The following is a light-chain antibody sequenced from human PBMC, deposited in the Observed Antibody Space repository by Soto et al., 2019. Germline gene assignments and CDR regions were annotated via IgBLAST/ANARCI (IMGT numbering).Light chain of an antibody. CDR3: HVWDSLTDDWV. J-gene: IGLJ3*02. V-gene: IGLV3-21*01. CDR1: NIGGKS. CDR2: FDT. Sequence: SYELTQAPPVSVAPGETARITCRGNNIGGKSVHWYQHKPGQAPVLVIYFDTDRPSGIPERLSGSNSGNTATLTISRVEAGDEADYYCHVWDSLTDDWVFGGGTKLTVL.